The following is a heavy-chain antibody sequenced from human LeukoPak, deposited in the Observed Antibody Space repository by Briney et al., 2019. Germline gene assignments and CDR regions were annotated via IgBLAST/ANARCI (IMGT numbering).Heavy chain of an antibody. Sequence: SETLSLTCTVSGGSISSGDYYWSWIRQPPGKGLEWIGYIYYSGSTYYNPSLKSRVTISVDTSKNQFSLKLSSVTAADTAVYYCARSRVGARAFDIWGQGTMVTVSS. CDR2: IYYSGST. V-gene: IGHV4-30-4*08. CDR1: GGSISSGDYY. J-gene: IGHJ3*02. D-gene: IGHD1-26*01. CDR3: ARSRVGARAFDI.